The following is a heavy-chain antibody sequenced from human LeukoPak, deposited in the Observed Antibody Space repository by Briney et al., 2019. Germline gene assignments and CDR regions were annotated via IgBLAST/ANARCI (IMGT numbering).Heavy chain of an antibody. CDR3: TRVPISTTARGYFDY. CDR2: ICYSGST. J-gene: IGHJ4*02. CDR1: GGSVSSGSYY. Sequence: PSETLSLTCTVSGGSVSSGSYYWSWIRQPPGKGLEWIGYICYSGSTTYNPSLKSRVTISVDMSKNKFSLKLSSVTAADTAVYYCTRVPISTTARGYFDYWGQGTLVTVSS. V-gene: IGHV4-61*01. D-gene: IGHD4-17*01.